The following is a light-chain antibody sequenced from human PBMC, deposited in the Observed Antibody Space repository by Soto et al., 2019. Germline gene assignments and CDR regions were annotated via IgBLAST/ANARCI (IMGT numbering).Light chain of an antibody. Sequence: EMVLTQSPATLSLSPGERATLSCRARQRLTINLSWYQQKPGHSPRLLNYGGSARATGIPGMFSGSGSGTDFTITISRLDPEDSAFYYCQRRHWWPITFDQGTRLEIK. V-gene: IGKV3-11*01. J-gene: IGKJ5*01. CDR3: QRRHWWPIT. CDR1: QRLTIN. CDR2: GGS.